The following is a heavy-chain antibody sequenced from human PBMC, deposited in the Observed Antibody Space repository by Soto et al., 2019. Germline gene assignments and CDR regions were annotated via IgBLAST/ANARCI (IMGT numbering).Heavy chain of an antibody. CDR1: GYTFSSYW. J-gene: IGHJ5*02. V-gene: IGHV5-51*01. D-gene: IGHD1-1*01. Sequence: XSLKISCKGSGYTFSSYWIGWVLQMPGKGLEWMGVIYPGDSDTRYSPSFQGQVTISADKFINSAYLQWSSLKVSDSAIYYCARQTGTVWNWFDPWGQGTLVTVSS. CDR3: ARQTGTVWNWFDP. CDR2: IYPGDSDT.